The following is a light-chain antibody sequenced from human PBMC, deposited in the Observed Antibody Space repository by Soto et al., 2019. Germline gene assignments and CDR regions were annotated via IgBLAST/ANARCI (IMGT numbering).Light chain of an antibody. J-gene: IGKJ3*01. CDR3: QQYGRSPFT. Sequence: EIVMTQSPGTLSLSPGETATLSCRASQSVSSNYVAWFHQKPGQAPRLLIYGASSRANGVPDRFSASGSGTDFTPTISRLEPEDFGVYYCQQYGRSPFTLAPGTKVDIK. CDR1: QSVSSNY. CDR2: GAS. V-gene: IGKV3-20*01.